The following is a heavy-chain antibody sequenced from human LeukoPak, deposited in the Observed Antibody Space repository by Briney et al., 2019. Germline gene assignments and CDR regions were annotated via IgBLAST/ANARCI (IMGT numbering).Heavy chain of an antibody. D-gene: IGHD5/OR15-5a*01. CDR3: ARVLYDEGFPYYYYMDV. J-gene: IGHJ6*03. V-gene: IGHV4-34*01. CDR2: INHSGST. CDR1: GGSFSGYY. Sequence: SETLSLTCAVYGGSFSGYYWSWIRQPPGKGLEWIGEINHSGSTNYNPSLKSRVTISVDTSKNQFSLKLSSVTAADTAVYYCARVLYDEGFPYYYYMDVWGKGTTVTISS.